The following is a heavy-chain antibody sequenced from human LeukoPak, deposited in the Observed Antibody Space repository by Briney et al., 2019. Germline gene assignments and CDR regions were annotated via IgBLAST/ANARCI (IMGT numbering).Heavy chain of an antibody. CDR3: ARYTPPQVWFGEQRTSYFDN. Sequence: SETLSLTCAVSGDSISSGYYWDWIRQPPGKGLEWIGSIYHSGSTYYNPSLKSRVTISVDTSKNQFSLKLSSVTAADTAVYYCARYTPPQVWFGEQRTSYFDNWGQGTLVPVSS. V-gene: IGHV4-38-2*01. D-gene: IGHD3-10*01. J-gene: IGHJ4*02. CDR2: IYHSGST. CDR1: GDSISSGYY.